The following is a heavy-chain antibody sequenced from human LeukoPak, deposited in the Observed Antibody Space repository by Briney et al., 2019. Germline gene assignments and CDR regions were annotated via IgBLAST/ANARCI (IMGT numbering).Heavy chain of an antibody. CDR1: GYSFTNYW. V-gene: IGHV1-2*02. J-gene: IGHJ4*02. CDR2: INPNSGGT. CDR3: ARETYGDGDY. Sequence: GESLKISCTGSGYSFTNYWIGWVRQAPGQGLEWMGWINPNSGGTNYAQKFQGRVTMTRDTSISTAYMELSRLRSDDTAVYYCARETYGDGDYWGQGTLVTVSS. D-gene: IGHD4-17*01.